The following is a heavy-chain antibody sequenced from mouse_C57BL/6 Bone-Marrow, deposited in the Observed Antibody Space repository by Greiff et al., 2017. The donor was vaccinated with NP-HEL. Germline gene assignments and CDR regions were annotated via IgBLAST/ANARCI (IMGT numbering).Heavy chain of an antibody. CDR3: ARFYGSSYPFAY. CDR1: GYTFTSYW. J-gene: IGHJ3*01. Sequence: QVHVKQPGAELVKPGASVKMSCKASGYTFTSYWITWVKQRPGQGLEWIGDIYPGSGSTNYNEKFKSKATLTVDTSSSTAYMQLSSLTSEDSAVYYCARFYGSSYPFAYWGQGTLVTVSA. CDR2: IYPGSGST. D-gene: IGHD1-1*01. V-gene: IGHV1-55*01.